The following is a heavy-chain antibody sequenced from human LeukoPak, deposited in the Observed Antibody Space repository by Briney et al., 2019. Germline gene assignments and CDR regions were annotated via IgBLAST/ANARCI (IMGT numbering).Heavy chain of an antibody. CDR3: AKDMPSAAAGTDYYGMDV. J-gene: IGHJ6*04. Sequence: PGGSLRFSCAASGFTFDDYAMHWVRQAPGKGLEWVSLISWDGGSTYYADSVKGRFTISRDNSKNSLYLQMNSLRAEDTALYYCAKDMPSAAAGTDYYGMDVWGKGTTVTVSS. CDR2: ISWDGGST. V-gene: IGHV3-43D*04. CDR1: GFTFDDYA. D-gene: IGHD6-13*01.